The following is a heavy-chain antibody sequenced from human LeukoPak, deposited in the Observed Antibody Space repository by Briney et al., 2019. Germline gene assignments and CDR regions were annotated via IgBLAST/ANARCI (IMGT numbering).Heavy chain of an antibody. D-gene: IGHD3-10*01. V-gene: IGHV3-21*01. CDR2: ISTRSSYI. J-gene: IGHJ4*02. Sequence: GGSLRLSCAAYGFTFSSYSMNWVRQAPGKGLEWVSFISTRSSYIYYADSVKGRFTISRDNAKNSLYLEMNTLRVEDTAIYYCVRVALYYYGSEGYFFFEHWGQGTPVTASS. CDR1: GFTFSSYS. CDR3: VRVALYYYGSEGYFFFEH.